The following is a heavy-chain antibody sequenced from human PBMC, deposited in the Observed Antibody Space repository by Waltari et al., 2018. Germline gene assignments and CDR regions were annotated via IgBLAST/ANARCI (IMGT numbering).Heavy chain of an antibody. CDR2: IYYSGST. CDR3: ASRSYGGKGYFDY. Sequence: QVPLQESGPGLVKPSETLSLTCTFPGGSISSYSWSWIRQPPGKGLEGIGYIYYSGSTNYNPSLKSRVTISVDTSKNQFSLKLSSVTAADTAVYYCASRSYGGKGYFDYWGQGTLVTVSS. J-gene: IGHJ4*02. V-gene: IGHV4-59*01. D-gene: IGHD4-17*01. CDR1: GGSISSYS.